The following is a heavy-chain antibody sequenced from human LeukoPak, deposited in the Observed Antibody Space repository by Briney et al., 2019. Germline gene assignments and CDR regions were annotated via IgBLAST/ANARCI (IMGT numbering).Heavy chain of an antibody. J-gene: IGHJ1*01. CDR1: GFAFSSYS. CDR2: ISSDGATT. V-gene: IGHV3-48*04. D-gene: IGHD3-3*01. Sequence: GGSLRLSCAASGFAFSSYSMTWVRQAPGQGLQWVSYISSDGATTYYADSVKGRFIISRDNAKNSLFLQINSLRAEDTALYYCAGSTLWSGIFQYWGQGTLVTVSS. CDR3: AGSTLWSGIFQY.